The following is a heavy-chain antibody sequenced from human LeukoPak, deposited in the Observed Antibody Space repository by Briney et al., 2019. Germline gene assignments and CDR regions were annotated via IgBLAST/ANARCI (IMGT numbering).Heavy chain of an antibody. V-gene: IGHV4-34*01. D-gene: IGHD1-1*01. CDR1: GGSFSGYY. Sequence: PSETLSLTCAVYGGSFSGYYWSWIRQPPGKGLEWIGEINHSGSTNYNPSLKSRVTISVDTSKNQFSLKLSSVTAADTAVYYCARGLGTGGDYWGQGTLVTVSS. CDR2: INHSGST. CDR3: ARGLGTGGDY. J-gene: IGHJ4*02.